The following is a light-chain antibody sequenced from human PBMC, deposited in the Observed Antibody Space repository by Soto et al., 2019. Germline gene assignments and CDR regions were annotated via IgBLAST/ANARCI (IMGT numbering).Light chain of an antibody. Sequence: DIHMTQSPSTLSASVGDRVTITCRASQSLTIWLAWYQQKPGKDPNLLIYKTSSLERGSPSRFSGSGSGTAFTLTISSLQPDDFATYYCQHWTDYSWTFGQGTKVEVK. CDR2: KTS. CDR1: QSLTIW. V-gene: IGKV1-5*03. CDR3: QHWTDYSWT. J-gene: IGKJ1*01.